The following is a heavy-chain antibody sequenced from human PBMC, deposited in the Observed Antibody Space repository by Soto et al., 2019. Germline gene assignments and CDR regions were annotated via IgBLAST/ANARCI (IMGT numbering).Heavy chain of an antibody. Sequence: SVKVSCKASGGTFSSYAISWVRQAPGQGLEWMGGIIPIFGTANYAQKFQGRVTITADESTSTAYMELSSLRSEDTAVYYCARALPSGWDYYYYYYGMDVWGQGTTVTVS. CDR1: GGTFSSYA. CDR2: IIPIFGTA. D-gene: IGHD6-19*01. V-gene: IGHV1-69*13. CDR3: ARALPSGWDYYYYYYGMDV. J-gene: IGHJ6*02.